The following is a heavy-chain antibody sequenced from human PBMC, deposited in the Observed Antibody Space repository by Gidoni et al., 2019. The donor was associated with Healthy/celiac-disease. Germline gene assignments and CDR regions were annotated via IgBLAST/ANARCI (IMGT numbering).Heavy chain of an antibody. V-gene: IGHV3-23*01. J-gene: IGHJ3*02. D-gene: IGHD5-12*01. Sequence: EVQLLESGGGLVQPGGSLRLSCAASGFTFRSYAMSWVRPAPGKGLEWVSAISGSGGSTYYADSVKGLFTISRDNSKNTLYLQMNSLRAEDTAVYYCAKVVSVATILDAFDIWGQGTMVTVSS. CDR2: ISGSGGST. CDR1: GFTFRSYA. CDR3: AKVVSVATILDAFDI.